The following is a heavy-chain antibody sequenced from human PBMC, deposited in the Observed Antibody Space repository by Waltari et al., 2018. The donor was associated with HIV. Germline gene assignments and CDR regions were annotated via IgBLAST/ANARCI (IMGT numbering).Heavy chain of an antibody. CDR1: GYTFSDYY. D-gene: IGHD3-16*01. V-gene: IGHV1-2*02. CDR2: IDPNSGGT. J-gene: IGHJ4*02. CDR3: AREGFGFDY. Sequence: QVQLVQSGAEVTMPGASVKVSCKASGYTFSDYYTHWVRQAPGQGLEWMGWIDPNSGGTNYAQKFQGRVTMTRDTSTSTAYMELSRLRSDDTAVYYCAREGFGFDYWGQGTLVTVSS.